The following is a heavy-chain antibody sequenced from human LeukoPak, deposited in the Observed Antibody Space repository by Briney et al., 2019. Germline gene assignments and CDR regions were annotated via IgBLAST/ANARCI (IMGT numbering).Heavy chain of an antibody. Sequence: GGSLRLSCAASGFTFSSYWMSWVRQAPGKGLEWVANIKQDGSEKYYVDSVKGRFTISRDNAKNSLYLQMNSLRAEDTAVYYCARVRRFGELFWDKLSWFDPWGQGTLVTVSS. CDR1: GFTFSSYW. CDR3: ARVRRFGELFWDKLSWFDP. D-gene: IGHD3-10*01. J-gene: IGHJ5*02. V-gene: IGHV3-7*01. CDR2: IKQDGSEK.